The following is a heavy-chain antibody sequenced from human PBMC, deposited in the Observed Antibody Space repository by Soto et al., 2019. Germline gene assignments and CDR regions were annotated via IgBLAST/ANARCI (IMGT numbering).Heavy chain of an antibody. V-gene: IGHV1-69*13. CDR3: ARSPGTGTTRIRYYYYYYGMDV. Sequence: GASVKVSCKASGGTFSSYAISWVRQAPGQGLEWTGGIIPIFGTANYAQKFQGRVTITADESTSTAYMELSSLRSEDTAVYYCARSPGTGTTRIRYYYYYYGMDVWGQGTTVTVSS. J-gene: IGHJ6*02. D-gene: IGHD1-7*01. CDR2: IIPIFGTA. CDR1: GGTFSSYA.